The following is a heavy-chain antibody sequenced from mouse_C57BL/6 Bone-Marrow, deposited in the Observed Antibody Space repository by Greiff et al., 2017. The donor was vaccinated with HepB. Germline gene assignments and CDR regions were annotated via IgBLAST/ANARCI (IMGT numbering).Heavy chain of an antibody. J-gene: IGHJ3*01. Sequence: EVQLQQSVAELVRPGASVKLSCTASGFNIKNTYMHWVKQRPEQGLEWIGRIDPANGNTKYAPKFQGKATITADTSSNTAYLQLSSLTSEDTAIYYCARPPDAFNWDVWGAHWGEGTLVTVSA. CDR2: IDPANGNT. CDR1: GFNIKNTY. V-gene: IGHV14-3*01. CDR3: ARPPDAFNWDVWGAH. D-gene: IGHD4-1*01.